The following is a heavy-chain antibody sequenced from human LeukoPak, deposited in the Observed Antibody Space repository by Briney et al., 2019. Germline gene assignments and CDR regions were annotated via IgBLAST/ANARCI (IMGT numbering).Heavy chain of an antibody. CDR1: GYIFTGYY. CDR3: ARDASGYDP. V-gene: IGHV1-2*02. J-gene: IGHJ5*02. CDR2: INPNSGVT. Sequence: ASVKVSCKASGYIFTGYYMHWVRQAPGQGLEWMGWINPNSGVTNYAQKFQGRVTMTRDTSINTVYMELSSLRSDDTAVYYCARDASGYDPWGQGTLVTASS. D-gene: IGHD5-12*01.